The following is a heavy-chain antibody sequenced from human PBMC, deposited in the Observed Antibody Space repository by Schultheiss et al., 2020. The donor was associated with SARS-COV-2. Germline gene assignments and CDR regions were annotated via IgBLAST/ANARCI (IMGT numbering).Heavy chain of an antibody. V-gene: IGHV3-30*12. CDR1: GFTFSSYG. D-gene: IGHD2-15*01. Sequence: GGSLRLSCAASGFTFSSYGMHWVRQAPGKGLEWVAVISYDGSNKYYADSVKGRFSISRDNAKNSLFLQMITLRAEDTAVYYCARVGCTGGSCSSRGDFYYGMDVWGQGTTVTVSS. CDR2: ISYDGSNK. J-gene: IGHJ6*02. CDR3: ARVGCTGGSCSSRGDFYYGMDV.